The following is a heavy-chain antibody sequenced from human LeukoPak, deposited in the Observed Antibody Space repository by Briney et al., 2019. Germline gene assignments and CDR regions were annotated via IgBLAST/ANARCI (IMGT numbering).Heavy chain of an antibody. D-gene: IGHD7-27*01. Sequence: GGSLRLSCAASGFPFSNFAMHWVRQTPGKGLQYVAAISNSGHRTHCVDSLNGRFTVSRDNSKNTLYLQMGSLRPEDTGLYYCARGLSGSSDKWGQGVLVAVSS. V-gene: IGHV3-64*02. J-gene: IGHJ1*01. CDR2: ISNSGHRT. CDR3: ARGLSGSSDK. CDR1: GFPFSNFA.